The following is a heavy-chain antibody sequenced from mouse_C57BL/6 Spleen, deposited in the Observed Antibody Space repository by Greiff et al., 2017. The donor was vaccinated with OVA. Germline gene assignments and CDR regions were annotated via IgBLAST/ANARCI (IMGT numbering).Heavy chain of an antibody. CDR3: TRGGIYDYFDY. V-gene: IGHV1-15*01. CDR1: GYTFTDYE. Sequence: QVQLQQSGAELVRPGASVTLSCKASGYTFTDYEMHWVKQTPVHGLEWIGAIDPETGGTAYNQKFKGKAILTADKSSSTAYMELRSLTSEDSAVYYCTRGGIYDYFDYWGQGTTLTVSS. D-gene: IGHD1-1*01. CDR2: IDPETGGT. J-gene: IGHJ2*01.